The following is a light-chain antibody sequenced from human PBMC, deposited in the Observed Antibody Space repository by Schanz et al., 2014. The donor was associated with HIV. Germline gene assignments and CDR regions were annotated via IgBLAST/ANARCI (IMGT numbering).Light chain of an antibody. V-gene: IGLV1-47*01. CDR3: QSYDKSLSGPYV. Sequence: QSVLTQPPSASGPPGQRITISCSGSSSNIATNYVYWYQQLPGMAPKPLIHRDNQRASGVPDRFSGSKSGTSASLTITGLQAEDEADYYCQSYDKSLSGPYVFGGGTKLTVL. J-gene: IGLJ1*01. CDR1: SSNIATNY. CDR2: RDN.